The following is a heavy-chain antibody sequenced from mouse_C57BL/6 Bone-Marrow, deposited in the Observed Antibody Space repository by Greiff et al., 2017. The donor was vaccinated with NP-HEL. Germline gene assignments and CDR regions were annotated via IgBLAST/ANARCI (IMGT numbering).Heavy chain of an antibody. Sequence: EVKLQQSGPELVKPGASVKISCKASGYSFTGYYMNWVKQSPEKSLEWIGEINPSTGGTTYNQKFKAKATLTVDKSSSTAYMQLKSLTSEDSAVYYCAVSFAYWGQGTLVTVSA. V-gene: IGHV1-42*01. CDR2: INPSTGGT. CDR1: GYSFTGYY. J-gene: IGHJ3*01. CDR3: AVSFAY.